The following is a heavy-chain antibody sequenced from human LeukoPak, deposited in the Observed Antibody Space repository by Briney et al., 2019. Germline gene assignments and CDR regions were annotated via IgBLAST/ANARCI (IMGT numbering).Heavy chain of an antibody. CDR1: GGSISSTTYY. J-gene: IGHJ5*02. Sequence: SETLSLTCTVSGGSISSTTYYWSWIRQPAGKGLEWIGRIYTSGSTNYNPSLKSRVTISVDTSKNQFSLKLSSVTAADTAVYYCARGKYDFWSGYYPNWFDPWGQGTLVTVSS. CDR3: ARGKYDFWSGYYPNWFDP. V-gene: IGHV4-61*02. D-gene: IGHD3-3*01. CDR2: IYTSGST.